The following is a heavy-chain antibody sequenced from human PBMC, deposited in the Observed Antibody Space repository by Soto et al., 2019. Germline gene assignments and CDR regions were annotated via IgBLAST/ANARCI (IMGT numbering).Heavy chain of an antibody. D-gene: IGHD3-9*01. Sequence: ASVKVSCKVSGYTLTELSMHWVRQAPGKGLEWMGGFDPEDGETIYAQKFQGRVTVTEDTSTDAAYMELSSLRSEDTAVYYCARDSFTYDILTGYRPLSQNDYWGQGTLVTVSS. V-gene: IGHV1-24*01. CDR3: ARDSFTYDILTGYRPLSQNDY. CDR1: GYTLTELS. CDR2: FDPEDGET. J-gene: IGHJ4*02.